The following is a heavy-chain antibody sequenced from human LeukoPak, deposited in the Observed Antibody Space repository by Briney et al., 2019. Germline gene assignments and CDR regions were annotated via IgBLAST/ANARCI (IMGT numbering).Heavy chain of an antibody. Sequence: PGGSLRLSCAASGFTFSSYAMSWVRQAPGKGLEWVANIKQDGSETYYVDSVKGRFTISRDNAKNSLSLQMNSLRAEDTAVYYCARQRGSGCLDCWGQGTLVTVSS. CDR1: GFTFSSYA. J-gene: IGHJ4*02. CDR3: ARQRGSGCLDC. V-gene: IGHV3-7*01. D-gene: IGHD6-19*01. CDR2: IKQDGSET.